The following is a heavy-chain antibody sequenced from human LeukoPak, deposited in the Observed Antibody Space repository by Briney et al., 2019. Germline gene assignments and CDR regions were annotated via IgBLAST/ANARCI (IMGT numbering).Heavy chain of an antibody. J-gene: IGHJ4*02. V-gene: IGHV1-8*01. CDR1: GYTFTSYD. D-gene: IGHD6-19*01. CDR2: MNPNSGNT. Sequence: ASVKVSCKASGYTFTSYDINWVRQATGQGLEWMGWMNPNSGNTGYAQKFQGRVTMTRNTSISTAYMELSSLRSEDTAVYYCARDVDSGGWLDYWGQGTLVTVSS. CDR3: ARDVDSGGWLDY.